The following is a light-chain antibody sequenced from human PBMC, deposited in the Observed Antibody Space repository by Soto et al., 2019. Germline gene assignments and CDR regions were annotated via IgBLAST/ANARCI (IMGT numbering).Light chain of an antibody. V-gene: IGKV3-15*01. CDR3: QQYNNWPLT. CDR2: GAS. Sequence: EIVMAQSPATLSVSPGERATLSCRASQSVSSTLAWYQQKPGQAPWLLIYGASTRATGVPARFSGSGSGTEFTLTISSLQSEDFAVYSCQQYNNWPLTFGGGTKVEI. J-gene: IGKJ4*01. CDR1: QSVSST.